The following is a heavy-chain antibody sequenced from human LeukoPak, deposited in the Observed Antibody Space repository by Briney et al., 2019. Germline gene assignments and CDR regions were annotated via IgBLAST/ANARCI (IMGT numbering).Heavy chain of an antibody. CDR1: GGSISSYY. CDR3: AREAPSYDSSGYYYSFDY. Sequence: SETLSLTCTVSGGSISSYYWSWIPQPPGKGLEWIGYSYYSGSTNYNPSLKSRVTISVDTSKNQFSLKLSSVTAADTAVYYCAREAPSYDSSGYYYSFDYWGQGTLVTVSS. J-gene: IGHJ4*02. D-gene: IGHD3-22*01. CDR2: SYYSGST. V-gene: IGHV4-59*01.